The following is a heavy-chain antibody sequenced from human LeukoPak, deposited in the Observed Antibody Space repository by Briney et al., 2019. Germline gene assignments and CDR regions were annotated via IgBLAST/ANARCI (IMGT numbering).Heavy chain of an antibody. D-gene: IGHD1-26*01. CDR1: GFTFSSYD. J-gene: IGHJ3*02. Sequence: GGSLRLSCAASGFTFSSYDMHWVRQATGKGLEWVSAIGTAGDTYYPGSVKGRFTISRENAKNSLYLQMNSLRAGDTAVYYCARAGGVVGANDAFDIWGQGTMVTVSS. V-gene: IGHV3-13*01. CDR2: IGTAGDT. CDR3: ARAGGVVGANDAFDI.